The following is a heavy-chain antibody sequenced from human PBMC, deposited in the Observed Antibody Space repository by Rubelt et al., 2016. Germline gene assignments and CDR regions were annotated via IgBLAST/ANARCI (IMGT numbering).Heavy chain of an antibody. CDR1: GGSISSSSFY. J-gene: IGHJ4*02. D-gene: IGHD1-26*01. Sequence: QLQLQESGPGLVKPSETLSLTCTVSGGSISSSSFYWAWIRQPPGKGLEWIGSIYYTGSTYFNPSLKRRVTISIDTSKDQFSLRLCSGTAADTAVYYCARYKVGATNLDYWGQGTLVTVSS. CDR3: ARYKVGATNLDY. CDR2: IYYTGST. V-gene: IGHV4-39*07.